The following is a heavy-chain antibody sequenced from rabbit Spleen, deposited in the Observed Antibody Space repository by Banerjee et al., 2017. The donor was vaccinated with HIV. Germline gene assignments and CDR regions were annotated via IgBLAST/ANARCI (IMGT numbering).Heavy chain of an antibody. CDR2: IGAGSSGST. J-gene: IGHJ6*01. Sequence: QSLEESGGGLVKPGASLTLTCKASGFSFNSGYDMCWVRQAPGKGLEWIACIGAGSSGSTYSATWAKGRFTISKTSSTTMTLQMTSLTAADTATYFCARDPYGGGGDSWVLWGPGTLVTVS. D-gene: IGHD2-1*01. CDR1: GFSFNSGYD. CDR3: ARDPYGGGGDSWVL. V-gene: IGHV1S40*01.